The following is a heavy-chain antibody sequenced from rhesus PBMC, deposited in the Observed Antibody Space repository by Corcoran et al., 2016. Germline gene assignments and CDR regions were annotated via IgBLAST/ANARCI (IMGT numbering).Heavy chain of an antibody. CDR1: GFTFSSYW. D-gene: IGHD5-42*01. CDR3: AKSVRGYWIDY. Sequence: EVQLVESGGGLAKPGGSLRLSCAASGFTFSSYWMNWFRQVPGKGLEWVSAIKCGGGSTYYADSVKCRFTISRDNSKNTLSLQMNSLRAEDTAVYYCAKSVRGYWIDYWGQGVLVTVSS. CDR2: IKCGGGST. J-gene: IGHJ4*01. V-gene: IGHV3S25*01.